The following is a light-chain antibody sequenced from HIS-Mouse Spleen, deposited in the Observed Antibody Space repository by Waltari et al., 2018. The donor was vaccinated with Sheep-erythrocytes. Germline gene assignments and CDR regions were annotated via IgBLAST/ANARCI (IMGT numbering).Light chain of an antibody. J-gene: IGLJ1*01. CDR3: CSYAGSYNHV. V-gene: IGLV2-11*01. CDR1: SSDVGGYNY. Sequence: QSALTQPRSVSGSPGQSVTISCTGTSSDVGGYNYVSWYQQHPGKAPKLMIYDVSKRPAGVPVRFSGSKSGNTASLIISGLQAEDEADYYCCSYAGSYNHVFATGTKVTVL. CDR2: DVS.